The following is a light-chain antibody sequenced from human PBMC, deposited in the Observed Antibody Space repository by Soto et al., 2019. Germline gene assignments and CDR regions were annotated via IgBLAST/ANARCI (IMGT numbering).Light chain of an antibody. Sequence: EIVLIQSPATLSLSPREGATLSCRASQSVSSYLAWYQQKPGQAPRLLIYDASNRATGIPARFSGSGSGTDFTLSISSLEPEDFAVYYCQQRGNWPYTFGQGTKLEIK. CDR3: QQRGNWPYT. V-gene: IGKV3-11*01. CDR1: QSVSSY. CDR2: DAS. J-gene: IGKJ2*01.